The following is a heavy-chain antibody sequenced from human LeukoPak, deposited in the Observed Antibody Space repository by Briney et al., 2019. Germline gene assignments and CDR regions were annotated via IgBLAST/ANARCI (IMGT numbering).Heavy chain of an antibody. D-gene: IGHD6-13*01. CDR2: INLNSGGT. J-gene: IGHJ2*01. V-gene: IGHV1-2*02. CDR3: ARTTAAGGVGYFDL. Sequence: ASVQVSCKASGYTFTDYYMHWVRQAPGQGLEWMGWINLNSGGTNYAQRFQGRVTMTRDTSITTAYMDLSRLKSDDTAVYYCARTTAAGGVGYFDLWGRGTLVTVSS. CDR1: GYTFTDYY.